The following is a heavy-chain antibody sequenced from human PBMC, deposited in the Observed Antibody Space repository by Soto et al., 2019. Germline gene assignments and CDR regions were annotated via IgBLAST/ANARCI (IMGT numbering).Heavy chain of an antibody. Sequence: GGSLRLSCSACGFTFSSYAMHGVRQAPGKGLEWVAVISYDGSNEYYADSVKGRFTISRDNSKNTLYLQMNSLRAEDTAVYYCARHSGSYPQHYYYGMDVWGQGTTVTVSS. CDR1: GFTFSSYA. CDR3: ARHSGSYPQHYYYGMDV. J-gene: IGHJ6*02. CDR2: ISYDGSNE. D-gene: IGHD1-26*01. V-gene: IGHV3-30-3*01.